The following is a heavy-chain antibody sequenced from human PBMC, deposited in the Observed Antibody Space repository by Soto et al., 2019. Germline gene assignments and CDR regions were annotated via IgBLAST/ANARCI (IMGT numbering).Heavy chain of an antibody. CDR2: ISAYNGNT. CDR3: ARVRAVAVVEVDP. V-gene: IGHV1-18*01. CDR1: GDSFTSYA. Sequence: ASVKVCCKASGDSFTSYAISWVRQAPGQGLEWMGWISAYNGNTNYAQKLQGRVTMTTDTSTSTAYMELRSLRSDDTAVYYCARVRAVAVVEVDPWGQGTLVTVSS. D-gene: IGHD6-19*01. J-gene: IGHJ5*02.